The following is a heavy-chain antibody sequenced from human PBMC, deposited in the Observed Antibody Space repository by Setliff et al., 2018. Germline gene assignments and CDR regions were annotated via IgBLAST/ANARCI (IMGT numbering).Heavy chain of an antibody. CDR3: ARVESMVRGKNILRHFDY. CDR1: GVSISSTTYY. J-gene: IGHJ4*02. CDR2: VSFFGSS. V-gene: IGHV4-39*07. Sequence: ETLSLTCTVSGVSISSTTYYWTWVRQPPGKGLEWIGTVSFFGSSYYSPSLKSRLAISLDTSGNRFSLNLTSVTAADTAIYYCARVESMVRGKNILRHFDYWGQGTQVTVSS. D-gene: IGHD3-10*01.